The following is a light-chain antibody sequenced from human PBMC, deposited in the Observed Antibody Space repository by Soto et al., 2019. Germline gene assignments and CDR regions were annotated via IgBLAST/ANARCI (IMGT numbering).Light chain of an antibody. V-gene: IGLV2-14*03. CDR2: DVS. Sequence: QSVLTQPASVSGSPGQSITISCTGTSSDVVGYNYVSWYQHHPGKAPKLLIYDVSNRPSGISNRFSGSKSDNMASLTISGLQPEDEADYYCSSYTTSNTRQIVFGTGTKVTVL. CDR1: SSDVVGYNY. CDR3: SSYTTSNTRQIV. J-gene: IGLJ1*01.